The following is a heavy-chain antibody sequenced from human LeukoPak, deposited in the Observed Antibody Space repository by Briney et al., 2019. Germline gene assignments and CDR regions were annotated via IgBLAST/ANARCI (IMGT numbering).Heavy chain of an antibody. V-gene: IGHV3-74*01. J-gene: IGHJ4*02. D-gene: IGHD4-17*01. CDR3: SRGNPTTANDY. CDR2: INTDGSST. Sequence: GGSLRLSCAASEFTFGSYWMHWVRQAPGKGLVWVSRINTDGSSTTYADSVKGRFTISRDNAKNTLYLQMNSLRADDTAVYYCSRGNPTTANDYWGQGTLVTVSS. CDR1: EFTFGSYW.